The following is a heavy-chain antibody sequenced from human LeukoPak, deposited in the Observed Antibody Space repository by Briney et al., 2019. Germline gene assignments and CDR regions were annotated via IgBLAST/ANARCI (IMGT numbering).Heavy chain of an antibody. CDR2: IYTSGST. Sequence: SETLSLTCTVSGGSISSGSYYWSWIRQPAGKGLEWIGRIYTSGSTNYNPSLKSRVTMSVDTSKNQFSLKLSSVTAADTAVYYCARVPGITMIVMVQSDGFDIWGQGTMVSVSS. V-gene: IGHV4-61*02. CDR3: ARVPGITMIVMVQSDGFDI. CDR1: GGSISSGSYY. J-gene: IGHJ3*02. D-gene: IGHD3-22*01.